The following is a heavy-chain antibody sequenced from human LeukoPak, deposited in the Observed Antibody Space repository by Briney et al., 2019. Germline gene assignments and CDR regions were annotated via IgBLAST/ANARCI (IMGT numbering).Heavy chain of an antibody. D-gene: IGHD6-13*01. J-gene: IGHJ3*02. Sequence: GGSLRLSCEASGFSFGLYSMNWVRQAPGKGLEWVSSISSGNSYIYYADSVGGRFTISRDNAKNSLYLQMNSLTTEDTAVYYCARDSWGQYSSSLYHAFDIWGQGTMVTVSS. CDR2: ISSGNSYI. CDR3: ARDSWGQYSSSLYHAFDI. V-gene: IGHV3-21*01. CDR1: GFSFGLYS.